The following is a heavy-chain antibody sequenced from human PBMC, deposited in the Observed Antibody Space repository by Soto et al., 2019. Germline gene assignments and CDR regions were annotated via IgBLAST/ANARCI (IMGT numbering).Heavy chain of an antibody. V-gene: IGHV4-4*02. J-gene: IGHJ6*04. CDR2: IYHSGST. D-gene: IGHD2-2*01. CDR1: SGSTSSSNW. CDR3: ASFDCSSTSCSPDV. Sequence: PSETLSLTCAVSSGSTSSSNWWSWVRQPPGKGLEWIGEIYHSGSTNYNPSLKSRVTISVDKSKNQFSLKLSSVTAADTAVYYCASFDCSSTSCSPDVWGKGTTVTVSS.